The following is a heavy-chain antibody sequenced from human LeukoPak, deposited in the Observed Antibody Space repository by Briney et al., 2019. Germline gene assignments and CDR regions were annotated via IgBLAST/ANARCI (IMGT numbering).Heavy chain of an antibody. D-gene: IGHD1-26*01. V-gene: IGHV3-74*01. CDR1: GFTFSNYW. CDR2: VNTDKSRT. J-gene: IGHJ4*02. CDR3: ARGASGSYYVDY. Sequence: GGSLRLSCVASGFTFSNYWMHWVRQAPGKGLVWVSRVNTDKSRTNYADSVKGRSTISRDNAKNTVYLQMNSLRAEDTAVYYCARGASGSYYVDYWGQGILVTVSS.